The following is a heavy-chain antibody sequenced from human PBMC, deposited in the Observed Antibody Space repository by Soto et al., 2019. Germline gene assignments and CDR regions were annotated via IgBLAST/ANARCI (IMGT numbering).Heavy chain of an antibody. Sequence: NPSETLSLTCTVSGGSISSGDYYWSWIRQPPGKGLEWIGYIYYSGSTYYNPSLKSRVTISVDTSKNQFSLKLSSVTAADTAVYYCARTRQDTAMAGPNWFDPWGQGTLVTVSS. CDR1: GGSISSGDYY. CDR2: IYYSGST. D-gene: IGHD5-18*01. V-gene: IGHV4-30-4*01. CDR3: ARTRQDTAMAGPNWFDP. J-gene: IGHJ5*02.